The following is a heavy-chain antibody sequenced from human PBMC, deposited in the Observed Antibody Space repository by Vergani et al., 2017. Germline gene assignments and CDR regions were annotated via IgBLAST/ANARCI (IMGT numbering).Heavy chain of an antibody. CDR3: ARQRDYVWGSYPLDY. D-gene: IGHD3-16*02. CDR2: INHSGST. CDR1: GGSFSGYY. J-gene: IGHJ4*02. Sequence: QVQLQQWGAGLLMPSETLSLTCAVYGGSFSGYYWSWIRQPPGKGLEWIGEINHSGSTNYNPSLKSRVTISVDTSKNQFSLKLSSVTAADTAVYYCARQRDYVWGSYPLDYWGQGTLVTVSS. V-gene: IGHV4-34*01.